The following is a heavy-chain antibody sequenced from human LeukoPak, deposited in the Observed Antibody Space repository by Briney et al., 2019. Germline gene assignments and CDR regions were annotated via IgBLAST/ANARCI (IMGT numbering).Heavy chain of an antibody. CDR2: IYNSGTT. Sequence: SETLSLTCTVSGGSISGYYWSWIRQPPGKGLEWIGYIYNSGTTKYNPSLKSRVTISVDTSKNQFSLKLTSVTAADTAVYYCARARYANAWYAFDIWGHGTMVTVSS. CDR3: ARARYANAWYAFDI. CDR1: GGSISGYY. V-gene: IGHV4-59*01. J-gene: IGHJ3*02. D-gene: IGHD2-2*01.